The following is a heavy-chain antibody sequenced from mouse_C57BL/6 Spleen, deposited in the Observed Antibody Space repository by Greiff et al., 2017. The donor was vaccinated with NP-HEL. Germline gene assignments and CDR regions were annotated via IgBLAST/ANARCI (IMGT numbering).Heavy chain of an antibody. CDR3: ARWVLLYWYFDV. J-gene: IGHJ1*03. Sequence: EVKVVESGGGLVKPGGSLKLSCAASGFTFSSYTMSWVRQTPEKRLEWVATISGGGGNTYYPDSVKGRFTISRDNAKNTLYLQMSSLRSEDAALYYCARWVLLYWYFDVWGTGDTVTVSS. CDR2: ISGGGGNT. CDR1: GFTFSSYT. D-gene: IGHD2-3*01. V-gene: IGHV5-9*01.